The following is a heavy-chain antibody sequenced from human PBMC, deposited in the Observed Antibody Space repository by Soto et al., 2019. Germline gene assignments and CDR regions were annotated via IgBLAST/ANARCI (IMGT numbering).Heavy chain of an antibody. J-gene: IGHJ4*02. D-gene: IGHD3-22*01. V-gene: IGHV4-39*01. CDR1: GGSISSGGYY. CDR2: IYYSGST. Sequence: SETLSLTCTVSGGSISSGGYYWSWIRQHPGKGLEWIGYIYYSGSTYYNPSLKSRVTISVDTSKNQFSLKLSSVTAADTAVYYCARQDYYDSSGYYYVGALIDYWGQGTLVTV. CDR3: ARQDYYDSSGYYYVGALIDY.